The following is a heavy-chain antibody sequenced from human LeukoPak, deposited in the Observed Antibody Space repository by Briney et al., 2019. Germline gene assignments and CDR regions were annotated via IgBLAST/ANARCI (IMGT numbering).Heavy chain of an antibody. V-gene: IGHV1-69*13. CDR1: GGTFSSYA. J-gene: IGHJ4*02. D-gene: IGHD2-21*02. CDR2: IIPIFGTA. Sequence: GASVKVSCKASGGTFSSYAISWVRQAPGQGLEWMGGIIPIFGTANYAQKFQGRVTITADESTSTAYMELSSLRSEDTAVYYCVRDWGEEVTPGAFDYWGQGTLVTVSS. CDR3: VRDWGEEVTPGAFDY.